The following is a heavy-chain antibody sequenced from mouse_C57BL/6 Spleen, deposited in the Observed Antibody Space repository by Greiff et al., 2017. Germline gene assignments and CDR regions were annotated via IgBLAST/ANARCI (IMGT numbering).Heavy chain of an antibody. CDR3: ARDLVAMDY. D-gene: IGHD6-2*01. J-gene: IGHJ4*01. CDR2: ISDGGSYT. Sequence: EVQLQESGGGLVKPGGSLKLSCAASGFTFSSYAMSWVRQTPEKRLEWVATISDGGSYTYYPDNVKGRFTISRDNAKNNLYLQMSHLKSEDTAMYYCARDLVAMDYWGQGTSVTVSS. CDR1: GFTFSSYA. V-gene: IGHV5-4*01.